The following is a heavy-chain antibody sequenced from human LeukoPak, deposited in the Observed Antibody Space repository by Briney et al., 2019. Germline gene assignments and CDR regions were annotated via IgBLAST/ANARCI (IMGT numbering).Heavy chain of an antibody. J-gene: IGHJ4*02. D-gene: IGHD3-22*01. Sequence: PGGSLRLSCSASGFTFSNYWMSWVRQAPGKGLEWVAKIKQDGSAKDHVDSVKGRFTIFRDNAKNLLYLQMNGLRAEDTAVYYCVGAPRVDSGYQSYFDYWGQGTLVTVSS. CDR1: GFTFSNYW. CDR2: IKQDGSAK. V-gene: IGHV3-7*04. CDR3: VGAPRVDSGYQSYFDY.